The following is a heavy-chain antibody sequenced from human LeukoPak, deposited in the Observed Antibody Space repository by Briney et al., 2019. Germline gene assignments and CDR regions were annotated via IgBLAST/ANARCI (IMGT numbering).Heavy chain of an antibody. CDR3: ARDGDAGAFDI. D-gene: IGHD2-21*02. J-gene: IGHJ3*02. Sequence: GASVTVSCKASGYTFTCYYMHWVRQAPGQGLEWMGWINPNSGGTNYAQKFQGRVTMTRDTSISTAYMEPSRLRSDDTAVYYCARDGDAGAFDIWGQGAMVTVSS. CDR1: GYTFTCYY. CDR2: INPNSGGT. V-gene: IGHV1-2*02.